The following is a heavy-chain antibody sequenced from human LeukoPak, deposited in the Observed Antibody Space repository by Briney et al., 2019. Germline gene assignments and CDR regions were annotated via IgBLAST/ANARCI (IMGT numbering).Heavy chain of an antibody. CDR3: ATTLLTYYYDSSGPPRWFDP. CDR1: GGSISSYY. J-gene: IGHJ5*02. V-gene: IGHV4-59*01. Sequence: SETLSLTCTVSGGSISSYYWSWIRQPPGKGLEWIGYIYYSGSTNHNPSLKSRVTISVDTSKNQFSLKLSSVTAADTAVYYCATTLLTYYYDSSGPPRWFDPWGQGTLVTVSS. CDR2: IYYSGST. D-gene: IGHD3-22*01.